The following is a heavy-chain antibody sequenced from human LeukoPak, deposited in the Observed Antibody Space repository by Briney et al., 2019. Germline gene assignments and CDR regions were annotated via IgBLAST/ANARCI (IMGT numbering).Heavy chain of an antibody. V-gene: IGHV3-53*01. CDR3: ARYCTFRTCSGTKFDS. J-gene: IGHJ4*02. Sequence: GGSLRLSCAASGFTVSSNYMGWVRQAPGKGLEWVSVIYSGGRTYYADSVKGRFTISRDNSKNTLYLQMNSLRAEDTAVYYCARYCTFRTCSGTKFDSWGPGTLVTVSS. CDR1: GFTVSSNY. D-gene: IGHD1-1*01. CDR2: IYSGGRT.